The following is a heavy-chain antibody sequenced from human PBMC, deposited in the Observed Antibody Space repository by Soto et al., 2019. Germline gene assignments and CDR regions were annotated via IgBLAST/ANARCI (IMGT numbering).Heavy chain of an antibody. Sequence: GASVKVSCKASGYTFTSYGISWVRQAPGQGLEWMGWISAYNGNTNYAQKLQGRVTMTTDTPTSTAYMELRSLRSDDTAVYYCATCTAVITFDAFDIWGEGTMVTVSS. CDR1: GYTFTSYG. CDR3: ATCTAVITFDAFDI. V-gene: IGHV1-18*01. J-gene: IGHJ3*02. D-gene: IGHD3-16*01. CDR2: ISAYNGNT.